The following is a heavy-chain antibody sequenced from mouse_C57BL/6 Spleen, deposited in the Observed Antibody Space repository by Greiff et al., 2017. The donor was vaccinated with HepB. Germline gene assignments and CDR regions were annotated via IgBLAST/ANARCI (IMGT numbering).Heavy chain of an antibody. CDR1: GYAFSSSW. D-gene: IGHD1-1*01. Sequence: QVQLQQSGPELVKPGASVKISCKASGYAFSSSWMNWVQQRPGKGLEWIGRIYPGDGDTNYNGKFKGKATLTANKSSSTAYMQLSSLTSEDSAVYFCARRGITTVVAFDYWGQGTTLTVSS. CDR3: ARRGITTVVAFDY. CDR2: IYPGDGDT. V-gene: IGHV1-82*01. J-gene: IGHJ2*01.